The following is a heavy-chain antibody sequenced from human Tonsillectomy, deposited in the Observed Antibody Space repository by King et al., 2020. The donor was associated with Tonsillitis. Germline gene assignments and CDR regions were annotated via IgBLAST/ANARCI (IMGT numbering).Heavy chain of an antibody. CDR1: GFSLSNARMG. Sequence: VTLKESGPVLVKPTETLTLTCTVSGFSLSNARMGVSWTRQPPGKALEWLAHIFSSDEKSYSTSLQSRLTISKDTSKSQVVLSMTNMDPVDTATYYCARTEMATTFDYWGQGTLVTVSS. CDR2: IFSSDEK. D-gene: IGHD5-24*01. J-gene: IGHJ4*02. CDR3: ARTEMATTFDY. V-gene: IGHV2-26*01.